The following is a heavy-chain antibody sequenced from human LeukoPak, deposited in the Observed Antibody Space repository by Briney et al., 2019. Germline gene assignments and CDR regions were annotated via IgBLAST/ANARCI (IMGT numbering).Heavy chain of an antibody. V-gene: IGHV3-66*04. J-gene: IGHJ3*02. Sequence: GVSLRLSCAASGFTVRSNYMRWDRQAPGKVLEWVSDIYSAGKTYYDDSGKGSLTISKDNYKNTQYLKMNSLRNEDTAVYYCARPETQYSSGLDGFDIWGQGTMVTVSS. CDR1: GFTVRSNY. CDR2: IYSAGKT. CDR3: ARPETQYSSGLDGFDI. D-gene: IGHD6-19*01.